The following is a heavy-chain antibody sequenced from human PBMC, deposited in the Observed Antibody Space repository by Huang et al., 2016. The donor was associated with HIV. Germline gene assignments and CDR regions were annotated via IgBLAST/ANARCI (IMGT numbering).Heavy chain of an antibody. CDR2: ISPSSSFI. CDR1: GFSLDSYN. J-gene: IGHJ4*02. CDR3: ARDRGQQLSPFDS. V-gene: IGHV3-21*01. D-gene: IGHD6-13*01. Sequence: EVQLVESGGGLVKPGGSLRLSCAASGFSLDSYNMYWVRQTPGKVLQWVSFISPSSSFIDYADSVKGRFSISRDNAKNSLYLQMNNLRGEDTAVYYCARDRGQQLSPFDSWGQGTLVTVSS.